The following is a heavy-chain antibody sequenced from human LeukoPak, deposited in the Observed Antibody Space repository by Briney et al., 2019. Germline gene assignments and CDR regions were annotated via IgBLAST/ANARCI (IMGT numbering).Heavy chain of an antibody. CDR2: IYYSGST. CDR1: GGSISSYY. V-gene: IGHV4-59*01. D-gene: IGHD3-22*01. CDR3: ARGGYYYDSSAPLQNLDY. Sequence: PSETLSLTCTVSGGSISSYYWSWIRQPPGKGLEWIGYIYYSGSTNYNPSLKSRVTISVDTSKNQFSLKLSSVTAADTAVYYCARGGYYYDSSAPLQNLDYWGQGTLVTVSS. J-gene: IGHJ4*02.